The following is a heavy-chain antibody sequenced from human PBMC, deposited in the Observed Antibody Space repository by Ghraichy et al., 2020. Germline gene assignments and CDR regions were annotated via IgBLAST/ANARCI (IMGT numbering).Heavy chain of an antibody. CDR2: IIPIFGTA. V-gene: IGHV1-69*13. J-gene: IGHJ6*02. CDR3: ASEISYYDFWSLGMDV. Sequence: SVKVSCKASGGTFSSYAISWVRQAPGQGLEWMGAIIPIFGTANYAQKFQGRVTITADESTSTAYMELSSLRSEDTAVYYCASEISYYDFWSLGMDVWGQGTTVTVSS. D-gene: IGHD3-3*01. CDR1: GGTFSSYA.